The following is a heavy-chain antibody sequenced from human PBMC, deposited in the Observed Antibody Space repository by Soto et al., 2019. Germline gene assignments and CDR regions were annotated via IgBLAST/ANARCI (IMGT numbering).Heavy chain of an antibody. D-gene: IGHD3-10*01. J-gene: IGHJ4*02. CDR2: IYYTGIT. Sequence: SETLSLTCTVSGASIISGEHYWSWIRQAPGKGLEWIGLIYYTGITDYNPSLKSRVAISLDTSKNQFSLRLSSVTAADTAVYYCARHNYGSGSTYFDYWGQGTLVTVSS. CDR1: GASIISGEHY. V-gene: IGHV4-30-4*01. CDR3: ARHNYGSGSTYFDY.